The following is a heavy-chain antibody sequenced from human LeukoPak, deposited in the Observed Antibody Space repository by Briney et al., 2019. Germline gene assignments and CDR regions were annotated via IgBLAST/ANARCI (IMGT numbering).Heavy chain of an antibody. D-gene: IGHD4/OR15-4a*01. J-gene: IGHJ4*02. CDR1: GFTFSTYT. Sequence: GGSLRLSCAASGFTFSTYTMSWVRQAPGKGLEWVSFIYGGGSTHYSDSVKGRFTISRDNSKNTLYLQMNSLRAEDTAVYYCARRAGAYSHPYDYWGQGTLVTVSS. CDR3: ARRAGAYSHPYDY. V-gene: IGHV3-53*01. CDR2: IYGGGST.